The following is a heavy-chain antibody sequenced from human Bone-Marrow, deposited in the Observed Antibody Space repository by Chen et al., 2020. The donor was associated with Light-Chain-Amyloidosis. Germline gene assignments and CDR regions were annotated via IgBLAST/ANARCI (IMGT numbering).Heavy chain of an antibody. Sequence: EVQLEQSGPEVKKPGESLKISCKGSGYTFPNYWIGWVRQMPGKGLEWLGVIYPDDSDARYGPSFDGQVTISADKSITAADLQWRSRKASDTAMYYCARRRDGYNFDYWGQGTLVTVSS. J-gene: IGHJ4*02. V-gene: IGHV5-51*01. D-gene: IGHD5-12*01. CDR2: IYPDDSDA. CDR3: ARRRDGYNFDY. CDR1: GYTFPNYW.